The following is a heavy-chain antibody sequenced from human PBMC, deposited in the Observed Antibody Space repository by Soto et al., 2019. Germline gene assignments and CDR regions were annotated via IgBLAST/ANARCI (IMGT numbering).Heavy chain of an antibody. Sequence: QVQLVQSGAEVKKPGASVKVSCKASGYTFTSYAMHWVRQAPGQRLEWMGWINAGNGNTKYSQKFQGRVTITRDTSASTAYMELSSLRSEDTAVYYCARLDSSGPNRYYYGMDVWGQGTTVTVSS. J-gene: IGHJ6*02. CDR3: ARLDSSGPNRYYYGMDV. CDR2: INAGNGNT. V-gene: IGHV1-3*01. CDR1: GYTFTSYA. D-gene: IGHD3-22*01.